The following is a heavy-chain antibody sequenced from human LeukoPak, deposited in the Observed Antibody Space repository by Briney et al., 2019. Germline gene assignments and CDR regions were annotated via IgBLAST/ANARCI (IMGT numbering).Heavy chain of an antibody. Sequence: GGSLRLSCAASGFTFSDYYMSWIRQAPGKGLEWVSYISSSGSTIYYADSVKGRFTISRDNAKNSLYLQMNSLRAEDTAVYYCARVRGQYSYGFYGMDVWGQGTTVTVSS. J-gene: IGHJ6*02. CDR3: ARVRGQYSYGFYGMDV. CDR2: ISSSGSTI. CDR1: GFTFSDYY. V-gene: IGHV3-11*01. D-gene: IGHD5-18*01.